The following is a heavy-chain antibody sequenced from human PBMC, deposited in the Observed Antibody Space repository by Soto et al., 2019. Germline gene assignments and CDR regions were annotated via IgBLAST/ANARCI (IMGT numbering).Heavy chain of an antibody. Sequence: GGSLRLSCTTSGFTFGDYALSWFRQAPGKGLESVGFIRSKANGGTTEYAASVKGRFTISRDDSRSIAYLQMNSLKTEDTAVYYGALYTSGYNYYFDHWGQGALVTVAS. V-gene: IGHV3-49*03. CDR2: IRSKANGGTT. CDR3: ALYTSGYNYYFDH. J-gene: IGHJ4*02. CDR1: GFTFGDYA. D-gene: IGHD5-12*01.